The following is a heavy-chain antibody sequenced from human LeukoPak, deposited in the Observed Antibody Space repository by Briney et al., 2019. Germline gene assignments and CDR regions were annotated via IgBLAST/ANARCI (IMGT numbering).Heavy chain of an antibody. CDR1: DFSISRGYY. Sequence: SETLSLTCTVSDFSISRGYYWGWIRQPPGKGLEWIGSVYHSCTTYYNPPLKSRVPISIDSSKTQFSLKLNSVTAADTAVYYCARHPETIAARYDYWGQGTLVTVSS. J-gene: IGHJ4*02. CDR2: VYHSCTT. D-gene: IGHD6-6*01. V-gene: IGHV4-38-2*02. CDR3: ARHPETIAARYDY.